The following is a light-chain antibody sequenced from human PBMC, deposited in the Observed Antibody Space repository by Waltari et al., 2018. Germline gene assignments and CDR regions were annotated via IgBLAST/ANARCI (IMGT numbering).Light chain of an antibody. V-gene: IGKV3-20*01. J-gene: IGKJ1*01. CDR3: QKYGSSPWT. CDR2: GAS. CDR1: QSVSSRN. Sequence: EIVLTQSPGTLSLSPGERATLSCRASQSVSSRNLAWYQQRPGQAPRLLIYGASNRATGIPDRISGSWSGTDFTLTISRLEPEDFAVYYCQKYGSSPWTFGQGTKVDIK.